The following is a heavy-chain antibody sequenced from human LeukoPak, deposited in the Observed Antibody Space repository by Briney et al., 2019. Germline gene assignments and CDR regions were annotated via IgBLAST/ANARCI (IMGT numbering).Heavy chain of an antibody. CDR3: AKVPYSSGWYGWFDP. D-gene: IGHD6-19*01. CDR1: GFTFSSYA. J-gene: IGHJ5*02. Sequence: GGSLRLSCAASGFTFSSYAMHWVRQAPGKGLEWVAVISYDGSNKYYADSVKGRFTISRDNSKNTLYLQMNSLRAEDTAVYYCAKVPYSSGWYGWFDPWGQGTLVTVSS. CDR2: ISYDGSNK. V-gene: IGHV3-30-3*01.